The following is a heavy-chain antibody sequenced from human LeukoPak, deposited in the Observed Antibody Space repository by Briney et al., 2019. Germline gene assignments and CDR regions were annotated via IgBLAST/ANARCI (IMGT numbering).Heavy chain of an antibody. Sequence: GGSLRLSCAASGFTFSSYGMSWVRQAPGKGLELVSAISGSGGSTYYADSVKGRFTISRDNSKNTLYLQMNSLRAEDTAVYYCAKDRLYYYDSSGEVAFDIWGQGTMVTVSS. CDR3: AKDRLYYYDSSGEVAFDI. D-gene: IGHD3-22*01. CDR1: GFTFSSYG. V-gene: IGHV3-23*01. J-gene: IGHJ3*02. CDR2: ISGSGGST.